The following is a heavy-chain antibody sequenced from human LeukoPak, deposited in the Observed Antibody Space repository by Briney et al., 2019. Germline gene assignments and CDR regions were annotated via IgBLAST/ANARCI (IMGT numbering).Heavy chain of an antibody. D-gene: IGHD6-6*01. CDR2: ISGYNGNP. Sequence: ASVKVSCKASGYTSTSYGISWVRQAPGQGLEWMGWISGYNGNPNYAQKLQGRVTMTTDTSTSTAYMELRSLRADDTAVYYCGRSYSSSHPDWFDPWGQGTLVTVSS. J-gene: IGHJ5*02. CDR3: GRSYSSSHPDWFDP. V-gene: IGHV1-18*01. CDR1: GYTSTSYG.